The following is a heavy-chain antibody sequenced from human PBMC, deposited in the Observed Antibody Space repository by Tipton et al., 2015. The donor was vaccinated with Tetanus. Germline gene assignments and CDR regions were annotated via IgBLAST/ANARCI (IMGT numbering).Heavy chain of an antibody. CDR3: AKEGCSRCNGDSRFDI. V-gene: IGHV3-23*03. J-gene: IGHJ3*02. D-gene: IGHD2-15*01. CDR1: GFTFDSYA. CDR2: SYSGGSYA. Sequence: SLRLSCAASGFTFDSYAMNWVRQAPGKGLEWVSVSYSGGSYAYYADSVKGRFTTSRDDSKNTLYLHMTSLRAEDTAVYYCAKEGCSRCNGDSRFDIWGQGTKVTVSS.